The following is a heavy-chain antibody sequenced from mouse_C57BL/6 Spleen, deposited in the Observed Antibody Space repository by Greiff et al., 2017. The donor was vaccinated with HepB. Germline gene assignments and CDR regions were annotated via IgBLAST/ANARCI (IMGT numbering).Heavy chain of an antibody. CDR2: INPNNGGT. J-gene: IGHJ4*01. D-gene: IGHD2-3*01. V-gene: IGHV1-22*01. CDR3: ARGMVRDGYGAMDY. Sequence: EVQLQQSGPELVKPGASVKMSCKASGYTFTDYNMHWVKQSHGKSLEWIGYINPNNGGTSYNQKFKGKATLTVNKSSSTAYMELRSLTSEDSAVYYCARGMVRDGYGAMDYWGQGTSVTVSS. CDR1: GYTFTDYN.